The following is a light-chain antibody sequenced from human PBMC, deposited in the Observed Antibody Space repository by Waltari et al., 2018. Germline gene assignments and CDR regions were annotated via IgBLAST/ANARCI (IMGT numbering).Light chain of an antibody. Sequence: QTVVTQEPSLSVSPGGTATLTCGLSSGSVSTTYYPSWYQQAPGQAPRRLIFDTNPRSCGVPDRFSGSILDNKAALTITGAQADDESDYYCVLSMGSGIWVFGGGTKLTVL. CDR3: VLSMGSGIWV. CDR1: SGSVSTTYY. J-gene: IGLJ3*02. CDR2: DTN. V-gene: IGLV8-61*01.